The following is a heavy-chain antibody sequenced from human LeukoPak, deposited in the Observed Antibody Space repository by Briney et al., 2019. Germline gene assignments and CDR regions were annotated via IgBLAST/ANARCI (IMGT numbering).Heavy chain of an antibody. Sequence: SETLSLTCAVYGGSFSGYYWSWIRQPPGKGLEWIGEINHSGSTNYNPSLKSRVTISVDTSKNQFSLKLSSVTAADTAVYYCARLFNYNWVDPWGQGTLVTVSS. V-gene: IGHV4-34*01. D-gene: IGHD1-20*01. CDR2: INHSGST. CDR3: ARLFNYNWVDP. J-gene: IGHJ5*02. CDR1: GGSFSGYY.